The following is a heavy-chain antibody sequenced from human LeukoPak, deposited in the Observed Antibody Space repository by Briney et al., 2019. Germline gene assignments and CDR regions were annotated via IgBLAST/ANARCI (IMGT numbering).Heavy chain of an antibody. CDR2: IRSKANSYAT. D-gene: IGHD4-17*01. CDR1: GFTFSGSA. CDR3: TRLALYGDYRDAFDI. Sequence: GGSLRLSCAASGFTFSGSAMHWVHQASGKGLEWVGRIRSKANSYATAYAASVKGRFTISRDDSKNTAYLQMYSLKTEDAAVYYCTRLALYGDYRDAFDIWGQGTMVTVSS. J-gene: IGHJ3*02. V-gene: IGHV3-73*01.